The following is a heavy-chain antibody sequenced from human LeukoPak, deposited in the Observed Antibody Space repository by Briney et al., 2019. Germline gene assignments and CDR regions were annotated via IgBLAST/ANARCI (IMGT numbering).Heavy chain of an antibody. CDR3: ARGGSDTAMAHDY. V-gene: IGHV3-74*01. CDR1: GFTFSNHW. J-gene: IGHJ4*02. D-gene: IGHD5-18*01. Sequence: GGSLRLSCAASGFTFSNHWMHWVRQAPGKGLMWVSRISRGASRADYADSVKGRFTISRDDAKNTLYLQVNSLRVEDTGVYFCARGGSDTAMAHDYWGQGILVTVSS. CDR2: ISRGASRA.